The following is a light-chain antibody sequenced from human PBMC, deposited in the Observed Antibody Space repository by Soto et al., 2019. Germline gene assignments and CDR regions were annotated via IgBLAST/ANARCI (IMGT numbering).Light chain of an antibody. CDR2: DAS. CDR1: QGISNY. CDR3: QQYDNLPGT. J-gene: IGKJ4*01. Sequence: DIQMTQSPSSLSASVGDRVTITCQASQGISNYLNWYQQKPGKAPKLLIYDASNLETGVPSRFSGRGSGTDFTFTISSLQPEDIATYYCQQYDNLPGTFGGGTKVEIK. V-gene: IGKV1-33*01.